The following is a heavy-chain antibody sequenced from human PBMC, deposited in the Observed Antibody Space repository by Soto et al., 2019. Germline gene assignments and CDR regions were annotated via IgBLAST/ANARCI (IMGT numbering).Heavy chain of an antibody. CDR1: GFTFSSYA. V-gene: IGHV3-30-3*01. D-gene: IGHD5-18*01. CDR2: ISYDGSNK. CDR3: ARQAMVSYYYYYGMDV. Sequence: GGSLRLSCAASGFTFSSYAMHWVRQAPGKGLEWVAVISYDGSNKYYADSVKGRFTISRDNSKNTLYLQMNGLRAEDTAVYYCARQAMVSYYYYYGMDVWGQGTTVTVSS. J-gene: IGHJ6*02.